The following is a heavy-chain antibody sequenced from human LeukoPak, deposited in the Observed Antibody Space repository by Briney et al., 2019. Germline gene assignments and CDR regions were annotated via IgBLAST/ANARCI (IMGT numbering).Heavy chain of an antibody. J-gene: IGHJ6*03. Sequence: GGSLRLSCAASGFTFDDYGMSWVRQAPGKGLEWVSGINWNGGNTGYADSVKGRFTISRDNAKISLYLQMNSLRAEDTALYYCARAYSGYENYYYYYYMDVWGKGTTVTVSS. CDR2: INWNGGNT. CDR3: ARAYSGYENYYYYYYMDV. D-gene: IGHD5-12*01. V-gene: IGHV3-20*04. CDR1: GFTFDDYG.